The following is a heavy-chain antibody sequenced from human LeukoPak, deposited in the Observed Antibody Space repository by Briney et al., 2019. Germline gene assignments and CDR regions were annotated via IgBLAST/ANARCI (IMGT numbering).Heavy chain of an antibody. Sequence: PGGSLRLSCAASGFTFSSYGMHWVRQAPGKGLEWVAVILNDGSQEKYADSVKGRFTISRGNSKNTLFLQMNSLRAEDTAVYYCARDDALGDNALDIWGQGTMVTVSS. CDR1: GFTFSSYG. J-gene: IGHJ3*02. D-gene: IGHD3-16*01. CDR2: ILNDGSQE. V-gene: IGHV3-33*01. CDR3: ARDDALGDNALDI.